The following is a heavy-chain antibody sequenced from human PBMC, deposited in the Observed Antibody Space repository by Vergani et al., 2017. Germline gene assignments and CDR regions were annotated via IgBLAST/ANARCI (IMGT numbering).Heavy chain of an antibody. D-gene: IGHD1-26*01. J-gene: IGHJ4*02. V-gene: IGHV1-24*01. CDR2: FDPEDGET. Sequence: QVQLVQSGAEVQKPGASVKVSCKVSGYTLTELFMHWVRQAPGKGLEWMGGFDPEDGETIYAQKFQGRVTMTEDTSTDTAYMELSSLRSEDTAVYYCATAPGQGGSYHFDYWGQGTLVTVSS. CDR3: ATAPGQGGSYHFDY. CDR1: GYTLTELF.